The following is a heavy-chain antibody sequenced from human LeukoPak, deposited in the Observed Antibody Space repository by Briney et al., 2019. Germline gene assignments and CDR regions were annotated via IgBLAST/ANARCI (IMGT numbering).Heavy chain of an antibody. CDR2: IKQDGSEK. CDR1: GFTFSNYA. V-gene: IGHV3-7*01. D-gene: IGHD2-15*01. CDR3: ARATYCSGGSCLRWYYYYGMDV. Sequence: GGSLRLSCAASGFTFSNYAMSWVRQAPGKGLEWVANIKQDGSEKYYVDSVKGRFTISRDNAKNSLYLQMNSLRAEDTAVYYCARATYCSGGSCLRWYYYYGMDVWGQGTTVTVSS. J-gene: IGHJ6*02.